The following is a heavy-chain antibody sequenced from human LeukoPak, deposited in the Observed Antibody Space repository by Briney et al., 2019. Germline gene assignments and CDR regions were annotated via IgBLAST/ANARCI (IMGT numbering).Heavy chain of an antibody. CDR1: RRSIRSRSFY. J-gene: IGHJ4*02. CDR2: IYYSGET. CDR3: AISVSGSSEPYFDD. V-gene: IGHV4-39*01. D-gene: IGHD3-10*01. Sequence: PSETLSLTCTVSRRSIRSRSFYWRWVRQPPGKGLEWIGSIYYSGETYFNPSLRSRVTISVDTSKTQFYLHLSTVTAADTAVYYCAISVSGSSEPYFDDWGQGSLVTVSS.